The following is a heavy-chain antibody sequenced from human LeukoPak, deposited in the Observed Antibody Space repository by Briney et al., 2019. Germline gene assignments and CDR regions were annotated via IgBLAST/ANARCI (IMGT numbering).Heavy chain of an antibody. CDR1: GYTFTGYY. Sequence: ASVKVSCKASGYTFTGYYMHWVRQAPGQGPEWMGWINPNSGGTNYAQKFQGWVTMTRDTSISTAYMELSRLRSDDTAVYYCARGRITMVRGVTHFDYWGQGTLVTVPS. CDR3: ARGRITMVRGVTHFDY. J-gene: IGHJ4*02. V-gene: IGHV1-2*04. D-gene: IGHD3-10*01. CDR2: INPNSGGT.